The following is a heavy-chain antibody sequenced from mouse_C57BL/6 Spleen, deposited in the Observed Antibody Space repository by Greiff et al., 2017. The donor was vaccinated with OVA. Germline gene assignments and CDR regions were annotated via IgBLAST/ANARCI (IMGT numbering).Heavy chain of an antibody. D-gene: IGHD3-2*02. CDR3: ARDSSGTWFAY. Sequence: QVQLQQSGAELVKPGASVKLSCKASGYTFTSYWMHWVKQRPGRGLEWIGRSDPNSGGTKYNEKFKSKATLTVDKPSSTAYMQLSSLTSEDSAVYYCARDSSGTWFAYWGQGTLVTVSA. V-gene: IGHV1-72*01. CDR1: GYTFTSYW. J-gene: IGHJ3*01. CDR2: SDPNSGGT.